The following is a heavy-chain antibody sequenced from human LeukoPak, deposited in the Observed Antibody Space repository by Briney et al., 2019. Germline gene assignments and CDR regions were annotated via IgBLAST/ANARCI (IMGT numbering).Heavy chain of an antibody. D-gene: IGHD6-19*01. V-gene: IGHV3-30-3*01. Sequence: PGRSLRLSCAASGFTFSSYAMHWVRQAPGKGLEWVAVISYDGSNKYYADSVKGRFTISRDNSKNTLYLQMNSLRAEDTAVYYCAGDRYSSGWNWFDPWGQGALVTVSS. CDR1: GFTFSSYA. CDR3: AGDRYSSGWNWFDP. CDR2: ISYDGSNK. J-gene: IGHJ5*02.